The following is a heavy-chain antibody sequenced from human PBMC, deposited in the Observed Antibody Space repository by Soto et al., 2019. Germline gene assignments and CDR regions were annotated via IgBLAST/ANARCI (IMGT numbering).Heavy chain of an antibody. CDR2: ISYDGSNK. D-gene: IGHD3-22*01. J-gene: IGHJ4*02. CDR1: GFTFSSYA. V-gene: IGHV3-30-3*01. CDR3: ARDSVYDSSGYYLDY. Sequence: GGSLRLSCAASGFTFSSYAMHWVRQAPGKGLEWVAVISYDGSNKYYADSVKGRFTISRDNSKNTLYLQMNSLRAEDTAVYYCARDSVYDSSGYYLDYWGQGTLVTVSS.